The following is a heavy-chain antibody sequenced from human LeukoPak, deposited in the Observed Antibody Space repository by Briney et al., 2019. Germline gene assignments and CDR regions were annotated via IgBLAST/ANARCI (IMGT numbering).Heavy chain of an antibody. CDR2: ISAHNGNA. Sequence: ASVKVSCKTSGYTFTSYGINWVRQAPGQGLEWMGRISAHNGNANYAQKFQGRVTMTTDTLATTAYMELRSLRSDDTAVYYCARDLERYYDLEGRSGYWGQGTLVTVSS. V-gene: IGHV1-18*01. J-gene: IGHJ4*02. CDR1: GYTFTSYG. CDR3: ARDLERYYDLEGRSGY. D-gene: IGHD3-3*01.